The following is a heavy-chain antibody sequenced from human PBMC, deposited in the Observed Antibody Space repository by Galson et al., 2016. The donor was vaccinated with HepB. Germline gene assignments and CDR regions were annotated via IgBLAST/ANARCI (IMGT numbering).Heavy chain of an antibody. J-gene: IGHJ6*02. V-gene: IGHV5-51*03. CDR3: ARSGQNHYYGMDV. CDR2: IYPGDSDI. CDR1: GYRFTSYW. D-gene: IGHD3-10*01. Sequence: QSGAEVKKPGESLKISCKGSGYRFTSYWIGWVRQMPGKGLEWMGIIYPGDSDIKYSPSFQGQVTISADKSIRTAHLQWSSLKASDTAMYYCARSGQNHYYGMDVWGQGTTVTVSS.